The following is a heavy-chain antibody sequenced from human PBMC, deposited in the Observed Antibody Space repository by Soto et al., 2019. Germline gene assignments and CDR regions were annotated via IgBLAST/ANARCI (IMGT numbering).Heavy chain of an antibody. D-gene: IGHD3-10*01. CDR3: ARGHQIHKRLWFGESHYNWFDP. V-gene: IGHV3-33*01. CDR1: GFTFSSYG. Sequence: QVQLVESGGGVVQPGRSLRLSCAASGFTFSSYGMHWVRQAPGKGLEWVAVIWYDGSNKYYADSVKGRFTISRDNSKNTLYLQMNSLRAEDTAVYYCARGHQIHKRLWFGESHYNWFDPWGQGTLVTVSS. J-gene: IGHJ5*02. CDR2: IWYDGSNK.